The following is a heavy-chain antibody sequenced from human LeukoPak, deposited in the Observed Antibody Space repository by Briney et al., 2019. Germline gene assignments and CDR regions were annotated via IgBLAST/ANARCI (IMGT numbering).Heavy chain of an antibody. CDR2: IYYSGST. CDR3: ARGEYYCDSSGYQLFDY. Sequence: SETLSLTCTVSGGSISSSSYYWGWIRQPPGKGLEWIGSIYYSGSTYYNPSLKSRVTISVDTSKNQFSLKLSSVTAADTAVYYCARGEYYCDSSGYQLFDYWGQGTLVTVSS. J-gene: IGHJ4*02. CDR1: GGSISSSSYY. D-gene: IGHD3-22*01. V-gene: IGHV4-39*01.